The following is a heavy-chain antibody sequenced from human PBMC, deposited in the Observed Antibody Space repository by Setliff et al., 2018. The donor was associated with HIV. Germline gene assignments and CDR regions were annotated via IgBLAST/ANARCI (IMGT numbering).Heavy chain of an antibody. J-gene: IGHJ5*01. CDR1: GYTFTNYW. V-gene: IGHV5-51*01. Sequence: GESLKISCRGSGYTFTNYWVGWVRQMPGRGLEWMGIIYPGDSDTRYSPSFEGQVTMSADKSINTAYLQWNSLKASDTAMYYCARQPTDTSGYNNWFDSWGQGTLVTVSS. D-gene: IGHD3-3*01. CDR3: ARQPTDTSGYNNWFDS. CDR2: IYPGDSDT.